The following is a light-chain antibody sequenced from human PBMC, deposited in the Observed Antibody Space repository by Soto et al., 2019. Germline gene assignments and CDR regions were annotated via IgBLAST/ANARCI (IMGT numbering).Light chain of an antibody. V-gene: IGKV3-20*01. Sequence: ELVLTQSPGTLSLSPGDRATLSCRASQSVTSSSLAWYQQHPGQAPRLLIYGASSRATGTPDRFSGSGSGTDFTLTISRLEPEDFAVYSCQQYNTWPPITFGQGTRLEIK. CDR2: GAS. J-gene: IGKJ5*01. CDR3: QQYNTWPPIT. CDR1: QSVTSSS.